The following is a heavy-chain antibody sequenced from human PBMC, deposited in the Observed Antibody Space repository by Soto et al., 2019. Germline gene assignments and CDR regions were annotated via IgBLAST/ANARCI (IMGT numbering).Heavy chain of an antibody. CDR3: ARESQYYYDSSGYYYASFDY. CDR2: IYYSGST. CDR1: GGSISSGGYY. V-gene: IGHV4-31*03. J-gene: IGHJ4*02. D-gene: IGHD3-22*01. Sequence: KPSETLSLTCTVSGGSISSGGYYWSWIRQHPGKGLEWIGYIYYSGSTYYNPSLKSRVTISVDTSKNQFSLKLSSVTAADTAVYYCARESQYYYDSSGYYYASFDYWGQGTLVTVSS.